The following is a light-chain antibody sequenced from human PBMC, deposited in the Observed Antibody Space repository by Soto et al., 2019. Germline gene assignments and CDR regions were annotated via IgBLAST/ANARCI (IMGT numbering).Light chain of an antibody. CDR3: SSYTSSSTLV. CDR2: EVS. Sequence: QSVLTQPASVSGSPGQSITISCTGTSSDVGGHNYVSWYQQHPGNAPKLMIYEVSNRPSGVSNRFSGSKSGNTASLTISGLQAEDEADYYCSSYTSSSTLVFGGGTKLTVL. CDR1: SSDVGGHNY. V-gene: IGLV2-14*01. J-gene: IGLJ2*01.